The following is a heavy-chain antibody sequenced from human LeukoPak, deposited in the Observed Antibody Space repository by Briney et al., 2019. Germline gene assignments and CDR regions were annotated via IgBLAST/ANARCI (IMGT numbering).Heavy chain of an antibody. CDR3: AKLGIRGIAVAGGRYYFGY. CDR1: GFTFSSYA. V-gene: IGHV3-23*01. CDR2: ISGSGGST. D-gene: IGHD6-19*01. Sequence: PGGSLRLSCAASGFTFSSYAMSWVRQAPGKGLEWVSAISGSGGSTYYADSVKGRVTISRDNSNNTLYLHMNSLRAEDTAVYYCAKLGIRGIAVAGGRYYFGYWGQGPLVTVSS. J-gene: IGHJ4*02.